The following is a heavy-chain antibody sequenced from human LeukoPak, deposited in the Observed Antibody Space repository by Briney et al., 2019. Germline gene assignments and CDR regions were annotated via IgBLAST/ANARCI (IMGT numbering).Heavy chain of an antibody. CDR3: ASSAPPRYCSGGSCYSGWFDP. CDR1: GGTFSSYA. CDR2: IIPIFGTA. Sequence: SVKVSCKASGGTFSSYAISWVRQAPGQGLEWMGGIIPIFGTANYAQKFQGRVTITADKSTSTAYMELSSLRSEDTAVYYCASSAPPRYCSGGSCYSGWFDPWGQGTLVTVSS. V-gene: IGHV1-69*06. J-gene: IGHJ5*02. D-gene: IGHD2-15*01.